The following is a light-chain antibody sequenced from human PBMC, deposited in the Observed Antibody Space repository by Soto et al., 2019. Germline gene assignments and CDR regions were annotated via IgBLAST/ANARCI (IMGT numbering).Light chain of an antibody. J-gene: IGKJ4*01. CDR3: QQYNTWPLT. V-gene: IGKV3D-15*01. CDR1: QSGSSN. Sequence: VMTKSPGTLSPPPGHTATLSCRASQSGSSNVAWYQQRPGQAPRLLVYGASTRATGIPARFSGSGSGTDFTLTISSLQPEDFAVYFCQQYNTWPLTFGGGTKVDI. CDR2: GAS.